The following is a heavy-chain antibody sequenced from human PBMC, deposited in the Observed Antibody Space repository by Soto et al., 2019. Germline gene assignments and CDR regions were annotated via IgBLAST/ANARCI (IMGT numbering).Heavy chain of an antibody. CDR2: ISKSGDST. Sequence: GGSLRLSCAASGVTFTSYAMTWVRQVPGEGLQWVSSISKSGDSTYYADSVKGRFTTSRDNSKNTLYLQMNSLRAEDTAIYYCAKGSFGFDYWGQGTMVTISS. D-gene: IGHD3-10*01. V-gene: IGHV3-23*01. CDR3: AKGSFGFDY. J-gene: IGHJ4*02. CDR1: GVTFTSYA.